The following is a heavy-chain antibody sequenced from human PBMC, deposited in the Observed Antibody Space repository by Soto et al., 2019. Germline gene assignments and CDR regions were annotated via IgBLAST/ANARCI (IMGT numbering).Heavy chain of an antibody. Sequence: SETLSLTCTVSGVSVNSGNYYWSWIRQTPGKGLEWIGEINHSGSTNYNPSLKSRVTISVDTSKNQFSLKLSSVTAADTAVYYCARGRRQQLVHPYYYYYGMDVWGQGTTVTVSS. V-gene: IGHV4-61*01. CDR3: ARGRRQQLVHPYYYYYGMDV. CDR2: INHSGST. D-gene: IGHD6-13*01. CDR1: GVSVNSGNYY. J-gene: IGHJ6*02.